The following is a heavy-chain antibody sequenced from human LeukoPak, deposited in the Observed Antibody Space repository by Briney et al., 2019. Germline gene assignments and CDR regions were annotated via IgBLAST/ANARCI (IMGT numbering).Heavy chain of an antibody. CDR3: AKDIAAAGNFDY. D-gene: IGHD6-13*01. CDR2: ISWNSGSV. CDR1: GFTFDDYA. V-gene: IGHV3-9*01. J-gene: IGHJ4*02. Sequence: GGSLRLSCAASGFTFDDYAMHWVRQAPRKGLEWVSGISWNSGSVGYADSVKGRFTISRDNAKNSLYLQMNSLRAEDTALYYCAKDIAAAGNFDYWGRGTLVTVSS.